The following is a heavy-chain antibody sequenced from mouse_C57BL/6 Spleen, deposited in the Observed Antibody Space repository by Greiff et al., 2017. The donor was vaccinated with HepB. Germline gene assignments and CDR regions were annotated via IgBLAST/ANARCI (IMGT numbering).Heavy chain of an antibody. Sequence: QVQLQQPGAELVKPGASVKLSCKASGYTFTIYWMHWVKQRPGQGLEWIGMIHPNSGSTNYNEKFKSKATLTVDKSSSTAYMQLSSLTSEDSAVYYCARPYDDYYAMDYWGQGTSVTVSS. CDR1: GYTFTIYW. J-gene: IGHJ4*01. CDR3: ARPYDDYYAMDY. V-gene: IGHV1-64*01. CDR2: IHPNSGST. D-gene: IGHD2-3*01.